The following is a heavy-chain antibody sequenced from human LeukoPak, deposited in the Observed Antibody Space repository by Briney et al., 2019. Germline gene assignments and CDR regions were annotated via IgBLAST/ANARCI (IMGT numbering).Heavy chain of an antibody. Sequence: SETLSLTCAVHGGSFRGYYWSWIRQPPGKGLEWIGEINHSGSTNYNPSLKSRVTISVDTSKNQFSLKLSSVTAADTAVYYCARRTRTTTRKRGYSYGLIDYWGQGTLVTVSS. J-gene: IGHJ4*02. CDR1: GGSFRGYY. CDR2: INHSGST. D-gene: IGHD5-18*01. V-gene: IGHV4-34*01. CDR3: ARRTRTTTRKRGYSYGLIDY.